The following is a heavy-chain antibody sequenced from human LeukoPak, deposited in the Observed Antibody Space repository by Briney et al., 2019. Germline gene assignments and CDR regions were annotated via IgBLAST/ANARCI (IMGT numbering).Heavy chain of an antibody. D-gene: IGHD2-2*01. V-gene: IGHV4-30-4*01. J-gene: IGHJ5*02. CDR3: ARMIGYCSSTSCYAGYNWFDP. CDR2: IYYSGST. CDR1: GGSISNYY. Sequence: SETLSLTCTVSGGSISNYYWSWIRQPPGKGLEWIGYIYYSGSTYYNPSLKSRVTISVDTSKNQFSLKLSSVTAADTAVYYCARMIGYCSSTSCYAGYNWFDPWGQGTLVTVSS.